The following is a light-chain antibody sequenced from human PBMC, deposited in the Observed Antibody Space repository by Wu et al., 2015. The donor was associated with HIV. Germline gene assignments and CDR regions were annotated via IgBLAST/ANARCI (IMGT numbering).Light chain of an antibody. V-gene: IGKV1-39*01. CDR2: AAS. CDR3: QQSYSIPRLS. Sequence: DIHMTQSPSSLSASVGDRVTITCRASQSITTYLNWYQQKPRKAPKLLIYAASTLQSGVPSRFTGSGSGTDFTLTISSLQPEDFATYYCQQSYSIPRLSFGGGTKVDLK. J-gene: IGKJ4*01. CDR1: QSITTY.